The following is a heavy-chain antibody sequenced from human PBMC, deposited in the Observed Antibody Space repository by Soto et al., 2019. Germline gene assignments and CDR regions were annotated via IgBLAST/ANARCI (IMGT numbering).Heavy chain of an antibody. CDR3: ARSGSRYYCDSSGYQFDY. CDR1: GGTFSSYA. Sequence: QVQLVQSGAEVKKPGSSVKVSCKASGGTFSSYAISWVRQAPGQGLEWMGGIIPIFGTANYAQKFQGRVTITADESTSTAYMELSSLRSEDTAVYYCARSGSRYYCDSSGYQFDYWGQGTLVTVSS. V-gene: IGHV1-69*01. J-gene: IGHJ4*02. D-gene: IGHD3-22*01. CDR2: IIPIFGTA.